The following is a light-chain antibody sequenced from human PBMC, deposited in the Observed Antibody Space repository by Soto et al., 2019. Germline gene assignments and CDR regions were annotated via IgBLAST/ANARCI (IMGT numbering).Light chain of an antibody. V-gene: IGKV3-20*01. Sequence: ETVLTQSPGTLSLSPGDRATLSCRASQSVSSSYLAWYQQKPGQAPRLLIYDASRRANGIPDRFSGSGSGTDFTLTISRLEPEDFAVYYCQQYGSTPRTFGQGTKVEIK. CDR2: DAS. J-gene: IGKJ1*01. CDR1: QSVSSSY. CDR3: QQYGSTPRT.